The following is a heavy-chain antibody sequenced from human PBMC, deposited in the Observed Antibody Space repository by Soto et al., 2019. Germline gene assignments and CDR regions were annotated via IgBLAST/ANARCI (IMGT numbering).Heavy chain of an antibody. D-gene: IGHD3-22*01. CDR3: ARERRSLYHDGSGLDY. Sequence: QLQLQESGSGLVRPSQTLSLSCAVSGGSISSGGYSWNWIRQSPGKGLEWIGYIYHGGSTYSNPSLESRVTLSVDTSKNQFSLRLNSVIAADTAVYYCARERRSLYHDGSGLDYWGQGILVTVSS. V-gene: IGHV4-30-2*06. J-gene: IGHJ4*02. CDR2: IYHGGST. CDR1: GGSISSGGYS.